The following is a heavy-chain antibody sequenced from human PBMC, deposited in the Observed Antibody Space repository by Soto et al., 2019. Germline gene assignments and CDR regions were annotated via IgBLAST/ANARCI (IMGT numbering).Heavy chain of an antibody. D-gene: IGHD6-19*01. Sequence: QVQLVQSGAEVKKPGASVKVSCKASGYTFTSYGISWVRQAPGQGLEWMGWISDYNGNTNYAQKLQGRVTMTTDTPTSTAYVELRSLSTDDTDVYDCERGGSSGWGEDYWGQGTLVTVSS. V-gene: IGHV1-18*01. J-gene: IGHJ4*02. CDR3: ERGGSSGWGEDY. CDR1: GYTFTSYG. CDR2: ISDYNGNT.